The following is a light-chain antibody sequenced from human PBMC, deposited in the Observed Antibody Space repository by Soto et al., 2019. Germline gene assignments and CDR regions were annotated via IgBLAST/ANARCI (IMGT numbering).Light chain of an antibody. V-gene: IGKV3-11*01. CDR2: DAS. Sequence: PGERATLSCRASQSVSSYLAWYQQKPGQAPRLLIYDASNRATGIPARFSGSGSGTDFTLTISSLEPEDFAVYYCQQRSNWPKLTFGGGTKVEIK. CDR1: QSVSSY. CDR3: QQRSNWPKLT. J-gene: IGKJ4*01.